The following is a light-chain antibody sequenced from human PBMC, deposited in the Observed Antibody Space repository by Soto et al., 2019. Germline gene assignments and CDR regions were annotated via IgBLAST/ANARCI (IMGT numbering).Light chain of an antibody. CDR3: SSYTTTSTLGV. J-gene: IGLJ3*02. V-gene: IGLV2-14*01. CDR1: SSDVGGYNY. Sequence: QSVLTQPPSASGSPGQSVAISCTGTSSDVGGYNYVSWYQQHPGTAPKLIIYEVSNRPSGISNRFSGSKSGNTASLTISGLQAEDEADYYCSSYTTTSTLGVFGGGTKLTVL. CDR2: EVS.